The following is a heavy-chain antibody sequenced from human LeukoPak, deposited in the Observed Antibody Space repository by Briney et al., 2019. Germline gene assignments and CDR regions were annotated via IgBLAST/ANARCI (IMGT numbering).Heavy chain of an antibody. D-gene: IGHD2-21*02. J-gene: IGHJ4*02. CDR2: IYPGDSDT. V-gene: IGHV5-51*01. CDR3: VRHVTGAPFDY. Sequence: GESLKISCKGSGYNFAHHWIGWLRQMPGKGLEWMGIIYPGDSDTRYSPSFEGQVIISADESISTAYLQWSTLKASDTAMYYCVRHVTGAPFDYWGQGTLVTVSS. CDR1: GYNFAHHW.